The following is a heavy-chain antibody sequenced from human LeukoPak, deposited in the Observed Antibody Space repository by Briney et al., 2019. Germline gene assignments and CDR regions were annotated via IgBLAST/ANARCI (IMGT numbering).Heavy chain of an antibody. CDR2: IYPGDSDT. CDR3: ARRREQLLRNNWFDP. D-gene: IGHD6-13*01. V-gene: IGHV5-51*01. J-gene: IGHJ5*02. CDR1: GYSFTSYW. Sequence: PGESLQISCKGSGYSFTSYWIGWVRQMPGKGLEWMGIIYPGDSDTRYSPSFQGQVTISADKSISTAYLQWSSLKASDTAMYYCARRREQLLRNNWFDPWGQGTLVTVSS.